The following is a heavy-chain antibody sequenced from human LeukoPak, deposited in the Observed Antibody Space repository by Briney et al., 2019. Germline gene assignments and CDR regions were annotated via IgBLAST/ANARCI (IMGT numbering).Heavy chain of an antibody. CDR2: ISYDGSNK. J-gene: IGHJ3*02. Sequence: GGSLRLSCAASGFTFSSYGMHWVRQAPGKGLEWVAVISYDGSNKYYADSVKGRFTISRDNSKNSLYLQMNSLRAEDTAVYYCARGAYSPDTFDIWGQGTMVTVSS. V-gene: IGHV3-30*03. D-gene: IGHD3-16*01. CDR1: GFTFSSYG. CDR3: ARGAYSPDTFDI.